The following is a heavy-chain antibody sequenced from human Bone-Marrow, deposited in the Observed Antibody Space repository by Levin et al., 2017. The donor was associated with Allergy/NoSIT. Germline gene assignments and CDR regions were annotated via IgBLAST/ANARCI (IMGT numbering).Heavy chain of an antibody. V-gene: IGHV3-23*01. J-gene: IGHJ4*02. CDR2: ISASGDKT. CDR1: GFTFGSYD. CDR3: ANRHDSGGIHDRSGHNLC. D-gene: IGHD3-22*01. Sequence: GESLKISCAAFGFTFGSYDMTWVRQAPGKGLEWISSISASGDKTYYTESVKGRFTISRDNSKFTMYLQMNNLRADDTAVYYCANRHDSGGIHDRSGHNLCWGRGTLVAVSS.